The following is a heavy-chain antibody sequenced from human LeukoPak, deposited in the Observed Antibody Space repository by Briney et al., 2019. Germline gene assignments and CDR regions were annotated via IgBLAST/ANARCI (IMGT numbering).Heavy chain of an antibody. J-gene: IGHJ4*03. CDR1: GGSFRTYY. D-gene: IGHD1-1*01. CDR2: INHRGDT. V-gene: IGHV4-34*01. CDR3: ARGPTISETGYFDF. Sequence: SETLSLTCAVYGGSFRTYYWSWFPHSPGKGLEWIAEINHRGDTNYNPSVKSRVTISVDTSKNQFSLKVRSLTAADTAVYYCARGPTISETGYFDFWGQGTLVTVSS.